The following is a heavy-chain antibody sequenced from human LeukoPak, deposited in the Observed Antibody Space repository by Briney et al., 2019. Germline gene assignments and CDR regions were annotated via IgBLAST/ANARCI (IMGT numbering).Heavy chain of an antibody. CDR3: ANGKYYYPY. CDR1: GFIFSSYW. V-gene: IGHV3-7*01. D-gene: IGHD3-10*01. Sequence: GGSLRLSCVDSGFIFSSYWMSWVRQAPGKRLEWVANIKPDGSESYHLDSVKGRFTISRDNAKNSLYLQMNSLRGEDTAVYYCANGKYYYPYWGQGTLVTVSS. CDR2: IKPDGSES. J-gene: IGHJ4*02.